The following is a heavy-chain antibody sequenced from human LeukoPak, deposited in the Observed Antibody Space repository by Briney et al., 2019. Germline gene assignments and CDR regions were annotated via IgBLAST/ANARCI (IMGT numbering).Heavy chain of an antibody. V-gene: IGHV3-21*01. CDR3: ARDQAPRGYSGYDPDYYYYGMDV. D-gene: IGHD5-12*01. CDR2: ISSSSSYI. CDR1: GFTFSSYA. Sequence: PGRSLRLSCAASGFTFSSYAMHWVRQAPGKGLEWVSSISSSSSYIYYADSVKGRFTISRDNAKNSLYLQMNSLRAEDTAVYYCARDQAPRGYSGYDPDYYYYGMDVWGQGTTVTVSS. J-gene: IGHJ6*02.